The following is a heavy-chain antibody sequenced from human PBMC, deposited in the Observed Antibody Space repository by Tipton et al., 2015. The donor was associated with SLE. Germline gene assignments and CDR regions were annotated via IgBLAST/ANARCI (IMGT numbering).Heavy chain of an antibody. D-gene: IGHD3-16*01. V-gene: IGHV3-7*03. CDR2: IKQDGSEK. Sequence: SLRLSCAASGFTFSSYWMSWVRQAPGKGLEWVANIKQDGSEKYYVDSVKGRFTISRDNAKNSLYLQMNSLRAEDTAVYYCAKDRLPARRGVFTYGGQGPFPPVSS. CDR1: GFTFSSYW. J-gene: IGHJ1*01. CDR3: AKDRLPARRGVFTY.